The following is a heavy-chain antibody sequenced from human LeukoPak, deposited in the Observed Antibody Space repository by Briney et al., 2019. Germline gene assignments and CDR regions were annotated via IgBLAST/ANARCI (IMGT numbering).Heavy chain of an antibody. V-gene: IGHV4-59*01. D-gene: IGHD3-3*01. J-gene: IGHJ4*02. CDR1: GGSISSYY. Sequence: SETLSLTCTVSGGSISSYYWSWIRQPPGKGLEWIGYIYYSGSTNYNPSLESRVTISVDTSKNQFSLKLSSVTAADTAVYYCARAYLVLEWDQYYFDYWGQGTLVTVSS. CDR2: IYYSGST. CDR3: ARAYLVLEWDQYYFDY.